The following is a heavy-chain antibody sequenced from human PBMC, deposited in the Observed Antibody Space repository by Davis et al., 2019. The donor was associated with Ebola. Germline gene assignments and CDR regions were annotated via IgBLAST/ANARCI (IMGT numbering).Heavy chain of an antibody. D-gene: IGHD6-13*01. CDR1: GFNVSGNY. J-gene: IGHJ4*02. CDR2: IYKVGST. CDR3: TRGRGGSSWELY. Sequence: GESLKISCTASGFNVSGNYMSWVRQAPGKGLVWVAVIYKVGSTYYTDSVKGRFTISRDTSKDTVQLQMNSLRAEDTAVYYCTRGRGGSSWELYGGQGTLVTVSS. V-gene: IGHV3-53*01.